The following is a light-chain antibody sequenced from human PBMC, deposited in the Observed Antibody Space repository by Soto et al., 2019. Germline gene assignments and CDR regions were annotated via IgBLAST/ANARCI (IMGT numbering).Light chain of an antibody. CDR1: QSINNY. CDR3: QQRFNWQVT. V-gene: IGKV3-11*01. CDR2: DAS. J-gene: IGKJ5*01. Sequence: EIVFTQSPGTLSLSPGERATLSCRASQSINNYLAWYQQKPGQAPRLLIYDASNRATGIPARFSGSGSGTDFTLTISSLEPEDFAVYYCQQRFNWQVTFGQGTRLEVK.